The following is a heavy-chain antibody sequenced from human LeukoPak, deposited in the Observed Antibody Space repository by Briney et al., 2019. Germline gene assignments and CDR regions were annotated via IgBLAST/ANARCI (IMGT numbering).Heavy chain of an antibody. V-gene: IGHV4-34*01. D-gene: IGHD2-2*01. CDR1: GGSFSGYY. CDR3: ARASLGYCSSTSCYNWFDP. CDR2: INHSGST. Sequence: SETLSLTCAVYGGSFSGYYWSWICQPPGKGLEWIGEINHSGSTNYNPSLKSRVTISVDTSKNQFSLKLSSVTAADTAVYYCARASLGYCSSTSCYNWFDPWGQGTLVTVSS. J-gene: IGHJ5*02.